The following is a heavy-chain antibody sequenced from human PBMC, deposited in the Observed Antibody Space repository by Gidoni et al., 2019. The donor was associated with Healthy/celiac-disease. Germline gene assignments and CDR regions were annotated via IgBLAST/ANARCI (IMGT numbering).Heavy chain of an antibody. D-gene: IGHD2-15*01. CDR2: LNAGNGHT. CDR3: ARDGELVVVVAATPPEYYYLHV. Sequence: QVQLVQSGAEVKKPGASVKVSCKASGYTVTSYAMHWVRQAPGQRLEWMGWLNAGNGHTKYSPKFQGRVTITRDTSASPSYMELRSLRSEDTAVYYCARDGELVVVVAATPPEYYYLHVWGKGTTVTVSS. CDR1: GYTVTSYA. V-gene: IGHV1-3*01. J-gene: IGHJ6*03.